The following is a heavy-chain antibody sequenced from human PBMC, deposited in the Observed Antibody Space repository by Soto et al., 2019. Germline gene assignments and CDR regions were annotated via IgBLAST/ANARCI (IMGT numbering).Heavy chain of an antibody. CDR3: ARVVQKDGGLLSNYYYGLDV. J-gene: IGHJ6*02. CDR2: IHYSGSA. D-gene: IGHD3-10*01. V-gene: IGHV4-61*01. CDR1: GGSVTGGYYY. Sequence: SETLSLTCTVSGGSVTGGYYYWSWIRQPPGKGLEWIGYIHYSGSANYNPSLKSRVTISVDTSKNQFSLKLSSVTAADTAVYYSARVVQKDGGLLSNYYYGLDVWGQGTPVTVSS.